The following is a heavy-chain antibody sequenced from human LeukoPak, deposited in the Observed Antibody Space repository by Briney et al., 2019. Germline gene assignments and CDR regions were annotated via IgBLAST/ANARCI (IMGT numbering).Heavy chain of an antibody. CDR3: ARGGRSDYVWGSYRYTGSTWLDP. CDR1: GGSFSGYY. Sequence: PSETLSLTCAVYGGSFSGYYWSWIRQPPGKGLEWIGEINHSGSTNYNPSLKSRVTISVDTSKNQFSLKLSSVTAADTAVYYCARGGRSDYVWGSYRYTGSTWLDPWGQGTLVTVSS. CDR2: INHSGST. J-gene: IGHJ5*02. V-gene: IGHV4-34*01. D-gene: IGHD3-16*02.